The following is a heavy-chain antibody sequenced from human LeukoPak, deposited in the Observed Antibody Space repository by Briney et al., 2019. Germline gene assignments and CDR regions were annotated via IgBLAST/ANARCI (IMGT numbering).Heavy chain of an antibody. D-gene: IGHD4-17*01. CDR3: ASLYGDYVASDY. J-gene: IGHJ4*02. V-gene: IGHV1-2*02. CDR2: INPNSGGT. CDR1: GYTFTSYD. Sequence: ASVKVSCKASGYTFTSYDINWVRQAPGQGLEWMGWINPNSGGTNYAQKFLGRVTMTRDTSISTAYMELSRLRSDDTAVYYCASLYGDYVASDYWGQGILVTVSS.